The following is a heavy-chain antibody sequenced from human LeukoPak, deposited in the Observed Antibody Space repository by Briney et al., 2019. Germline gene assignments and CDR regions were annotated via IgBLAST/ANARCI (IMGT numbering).Heavy chain of an antibody. D-gene: IGHD1-26*01. J-gene: IGHJ4*02. CDR2: INHSGST. CDR1: GGSFSGYY. Sequence: PSETLSLTCAVYGGSFSGYYWSWIRQPPGKGLEWIGEINHSGSTNYNPSLKSRVTISVDTSKNQFSLKLSSVTAADTAVYYCARDRSLHDWGQGTLVTVSS. V-gene: IGHV4-34*01. CDR3: ARDRSLHD.